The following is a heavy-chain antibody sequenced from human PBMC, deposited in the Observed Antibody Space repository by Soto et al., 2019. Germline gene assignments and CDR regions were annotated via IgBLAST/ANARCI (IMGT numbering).Heavy chain of an antibody. CDR1: GFSLSTSGVG. J-gene: IGHJ4*02. V-gene: IGHV2-5*02. CDR3: AHTVGGCSGGSCYSFDY. Sequence: QITLKESGPTLVKPTQTLTLTCTFSGFSLSTSGVGVGWIRQPPGKALEWLALIYWDDDKRYRPSLKSRLTITKDTSKNQVVLTMTNMDPVDTATYYGAHTVGGCSGGSCYSFDYWGQGTLVTVSS. D-gene: IGHD2-15*01. CDR2: IYWDDDK.